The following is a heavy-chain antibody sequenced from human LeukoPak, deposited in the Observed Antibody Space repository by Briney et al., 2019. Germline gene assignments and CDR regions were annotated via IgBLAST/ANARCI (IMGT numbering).Heavy chain of an antibody. V-gene: IGHV3-23*01. CDR3: AKDSVRSSGWFYFDY. CDR1: GFTYISYD. Sequence: GGSLRLSCAASGFTYISYDMTWVRQAPGKGLEWVSGISASGDRTYYAGSVKSRFTISRDNSKNTLSLQMNSLRVEDTAVYYCAKDSVRSSGWFYFDYWGQGTLVTVSS. CDR2: ISASGDRT. J-gene: IGHJ4*02. D-gene: IGHD6-19*01.